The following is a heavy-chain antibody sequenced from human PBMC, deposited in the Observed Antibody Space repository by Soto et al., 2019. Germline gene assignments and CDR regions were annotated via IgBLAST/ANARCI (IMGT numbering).Heavy chain of an antibody. Sequence: PGESLKISCKGSGYSFTIYWIGWVRQMPGKGLEWMGIIYPGDSDTRYSPSFQGQVTISADKSISTAYLQWSSLKASDTAMYYCARHNRAAAGTDYYGMDVWGQGTTVTVSS. CDR3: ARHNRAAAGTDYYGMDV. V-gene: IGHV5-51*01. J-gene: IGHJ6*02. CDR2: IYPGDSDT. CDR1: GYSFTIYW. D-gene: IGHD6-13*01.